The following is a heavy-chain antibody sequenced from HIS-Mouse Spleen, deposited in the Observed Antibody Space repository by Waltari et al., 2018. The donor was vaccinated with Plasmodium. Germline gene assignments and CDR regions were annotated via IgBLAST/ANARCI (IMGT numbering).Heavy chain of an antibody. Sequence: QVHLIQSGAEVKKPGASVTVSCMASDYTCTSWCIIWLRQDPGQGLEWMGWISAYNGNTNYAQKLQGRVTMTTDTSTSTAYMELRSLRSDDTAVYYCARLLPWVHGHFDYWGQGTLVTVSS. J-gene: IGHJ4*02. CDR1: DYTCTSWC. CDR2: ISAYNGNT. CDR3: ARLLPWVHGHFDY. D-gene: IGHD1-26*01. V-gene: IGHV1-18*01.